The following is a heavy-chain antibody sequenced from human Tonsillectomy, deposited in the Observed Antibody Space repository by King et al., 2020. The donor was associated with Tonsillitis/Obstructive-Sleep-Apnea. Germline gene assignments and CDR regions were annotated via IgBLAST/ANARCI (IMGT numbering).Heavy chain of an antibody. D-gene: IGHD3-16*02. CDR3: ASGQGLKFGGVIVPHHFDY. CDR1: GFTFNDYY. Sequence: VQLVESGGGLVKPGGSLRLSCAASGFTFNDYYMNWIRQAPGKGLEWVSYISDTTGYTNYADSVKGRFTISRDNAKNSLYLQMNSLRAEDTAVNYCASGQGLKFGGVIVPHHFDYWGQGTLVTVSS. CDR2: ISDTTGYT. V-gene: IGHV3-11*05. J-gene: IGHJ4*02.